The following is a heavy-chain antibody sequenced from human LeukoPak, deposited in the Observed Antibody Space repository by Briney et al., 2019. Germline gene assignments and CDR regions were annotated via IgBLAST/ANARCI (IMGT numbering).Heavy chain of an antibody. CDR3: ARGPGSSGGAYVGDY. Sequence: GGSLRLSCAASGFTFSNHWMHWVRQVPGKGLVWVARIDGSGSSISHADFVKGRFSISRGNAKSTLYLHMNSLRAEDTAVYYCARGPGSSGGAYVGDYWGHGTLVTVSS. V-gene: IGHV3-74*01. D-gene: IGHD3-22*01. CDR2: IDGSGSSI. J-gene: IGHJ4*01. CDR1: GFTFSNHW.